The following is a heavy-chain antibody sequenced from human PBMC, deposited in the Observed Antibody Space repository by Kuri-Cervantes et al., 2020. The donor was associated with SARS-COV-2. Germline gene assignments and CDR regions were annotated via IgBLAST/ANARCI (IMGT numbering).Heavy chain of an antibody. CDR1: GDSLSRGGHY. J-gene: IGHJ4*02. D-gene: IGHD6-13*01. V-gene: IGHV4-31*02. CDR3: ARSFGTAAGQLDY. Sequence: LRLSCSVSGDSLSRGGHYWTWIRQHPGKGLEWIGYIYYSGRTYYNPSLQSRLTILLDTSQNQFSLKLSPVTAADTAVYYCARSFGTAAGQLDYWGQGTLVTVSS. CDR2: IYYSGRT.